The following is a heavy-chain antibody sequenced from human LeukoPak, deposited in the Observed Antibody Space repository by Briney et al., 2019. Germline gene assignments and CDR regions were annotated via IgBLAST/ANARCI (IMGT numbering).Heavy chain of an antibody. CDR3: ASSDRVVPAAMRYYYYGMDV. CDR1: GGTFSSYA. CDR2: IIPIFGIA. Sequence: SVKVSCKASGGTFSSYAISWVRQAPGQGLEWMGRIIPIFGIANYAQKFQGRVTITADKSTSTAYMELSSLRSEDTAVYYCASSDRVVPAAMRYYYYGMDVWGQGTTVTVSS. D-gene: IGHD2-2*01. J-gene: IGHJ6*02. V-gene: IGHV1-69*04.